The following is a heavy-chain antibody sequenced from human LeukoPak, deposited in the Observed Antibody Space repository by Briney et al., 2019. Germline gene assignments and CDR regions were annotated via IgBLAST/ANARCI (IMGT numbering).Heavy chain of an antibody. CDR3: ARDLSWSKIVGAAHY. V-gene: IGHV1-18*01. J-gene: IGHJ4*02. CDR2: ISAYNGNT. Sequence: ASVKVSCKASGGTFSSYAISWVRQAPGQGLEWMGWISAYNGNTNYAQKLQGRVTMTTDTSTSTAYMKLRSLRSDDTAVYYCARDLSWSKIVGAAHYWGQGTLVTVSS. D-gene: IGHD1-26*01. CDR1: GGTFSSYA.